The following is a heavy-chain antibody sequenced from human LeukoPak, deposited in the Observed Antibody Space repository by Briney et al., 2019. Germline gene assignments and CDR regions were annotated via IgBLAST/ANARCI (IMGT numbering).Heavy chain of an antibody. CDR3: ARGRIVGARAYGY. CDR2: INHSGST. Sequence: SSETLSLTCAVDGGSFSGYYWSWIRQPPGKGLEWIGEINHSGSTNYNPSLKSRVTISVDTSKNQFSLKLSSVTAADTAVYYCARGRIVGARAYGYWGQGTLVTVSS. D-gene: IGHD1-26*01. J-gene: IGHJ4*02. V-gene: IGHV4-34*01. CDR1: GGSFSGYY.